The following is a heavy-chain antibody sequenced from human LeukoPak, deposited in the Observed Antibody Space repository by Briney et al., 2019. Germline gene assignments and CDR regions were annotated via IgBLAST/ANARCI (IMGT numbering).Heavy chain of an antibody. V-gene: IGHV4-34*01. CDR3: ARVVVVAATGGWFDP. CDR2: INHSGST. CDR1: GGSLSGYY. Sequence: TSETLSLTCAVYGGSLSGYYWSWIRQPPGKGLEWIGEINHSGSTNYNPSLKSRVTISVDTSKNQFSLKLSSVTAADTAVYYCARVVVVAATGGWFDPWGQGTLVTVSS. J-gene: IGHJ5*02. D-gene: IGHD2-15*01.